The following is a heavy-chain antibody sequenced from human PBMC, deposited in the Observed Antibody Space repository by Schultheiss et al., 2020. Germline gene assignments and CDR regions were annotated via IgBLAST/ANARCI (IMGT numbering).Heavy chain of an antibody. CDR1: GLTFSNYA. Sequence: GGSLRLSCAASGLTFSNYAMSWVRQAPGKGLEWVSAISGSGSSTYYADSVKGRFTISRDNFKNALYLQMNSLRAEDTAVYYCTTALVVVPAAMPDYWGQGTLVTVSS. J-gene: IGHJ4*02. CDR2: ISGSGSST. V-gene: IGHV3-23*01. CDR3: TTALVVVPAAMPDY. D-gene: IGHD2-2*01.